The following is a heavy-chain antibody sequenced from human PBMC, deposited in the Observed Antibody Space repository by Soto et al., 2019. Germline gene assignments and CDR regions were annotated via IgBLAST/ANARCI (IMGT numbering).Heavy chain of an antibody. D-gene: IGHD2-15*01. J-gene: IGHJ6*03. V-gene: IGHV3-21*01. Sequence: GGSLRLSCAASGFTFSSYSMNWVRQAPGKGLEWVSSISSSSSYIYYADSVKGRFTIYRDNAKNSLYLQMNSLRAEDTAVYYCASGARRRNYYYYMDVWGKGTTVTVSS. CDR3: ASGARRRNYYYYMDV. CDR1: GFTFSSYS. CDR2: ISSSSSYI.